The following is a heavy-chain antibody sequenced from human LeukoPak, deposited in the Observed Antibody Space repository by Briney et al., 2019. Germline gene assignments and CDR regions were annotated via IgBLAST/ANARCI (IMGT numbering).Heavy chain of an antibody. V-gene: IGHV1-2*06. CDR2: INPNSGGT. Sequence: ASVNVSCTASGYTFTGYYMHWVRQAPGQGLEWMGRINPNSGGTNYAQKFQGRVTMTRDTFISTAYMELSRLRSDDTAVYYCAAHSYCSSTSCDHYYYGMDVWGQGTTVTVSS. D-gene: IGHD2-2*01. CDR1: GYTFTGYY. CDR3: AAHSYCSSTSCDHYYYGMDV. J-gene: IGHJ6*02.